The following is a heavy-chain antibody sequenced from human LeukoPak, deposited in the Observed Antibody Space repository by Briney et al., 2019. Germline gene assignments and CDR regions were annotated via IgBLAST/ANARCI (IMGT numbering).Heavy chain of an antibody. CDR2: INGDGSRA. CDR1: GFTFSRYW. D-gene: IGHD6-6*01. CDR3: AKEVLAYSSSPGEAYFDY. J-gene: IGHJ4*02. V-gene: IGHV3-74*01. Sequence: PGGSLRLSCAASGFTFSRYWMHWVRQAPGKGLVWVSRINGDGSRATYADSVTGRFTISRDNAKNTVYLQMNSLRAEDTAVYYCAKEVLAYSSSPGEAYFDYWGQGTLVTVSS.